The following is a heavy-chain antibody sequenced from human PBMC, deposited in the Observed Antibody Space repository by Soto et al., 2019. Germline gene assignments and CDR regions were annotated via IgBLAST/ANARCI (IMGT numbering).Heavy chain of an antibody. D-gene: IGHD3-16*01. CDR2: IHGTRSII. Sequence: EVQLVESGGGLVQPGGSLKLSCAVSGFTFSSHAMNWVRQAPGKGLEWVADIHGTRSIIYYADSVKGRFTISRDNAKNSLYLQMDSLRDEDTALYYCARDARNADYDYWGQGTLVTVSS. CDR3: ARDARNADYDY. CDR1: GFTFSSHA. J-gene: IGHJ4*02. V-gene: IGHV3-48*02.